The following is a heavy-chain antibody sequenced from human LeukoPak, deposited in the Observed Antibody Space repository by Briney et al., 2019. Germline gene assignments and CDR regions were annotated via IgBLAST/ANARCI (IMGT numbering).Heavy chain of an antibody. CDR1: GYSFTNYW. CDR2: ISPGDSDT. J-gene: IGHJ4*02. V-gene: IGHV5-51*01. Sequence: GESLKISCEGSGYSFTNYWIGWVRQVPGKGLQWMGIISPGDSDTRYSPSFQGQVTISADKSISTAYLQWSSLKASDTAMYYCARVGGVMITFGGVIVPKYFDYWGQGTLVTVSS. D-gene: IGHD3-16*02. CDR3: ARVGGVMITFGGVIVPKYFDY.